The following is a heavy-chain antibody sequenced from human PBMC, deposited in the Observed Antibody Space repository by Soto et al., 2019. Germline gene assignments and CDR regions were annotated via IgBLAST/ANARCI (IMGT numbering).Heavy chain of an antibody. V-gene: IGHV4-34*01. J-gene: IGHJ3*02. CDR3: ARAEGYSSSWYGAFDI. D-gene: IGHD6-13*01. CDR1: GGSFSGYY. Sequence: PSETLSLTCAVYGGSFSGYYWSWIRQPPGKGLEWIGEINHSGSTNYNPSLKSRVTISVDTSKNQFSLKLSSVTAADTAVYYCARAEGYSSSWYGAFDIWGQGTMVTVSS. CDR2: INHSGST.